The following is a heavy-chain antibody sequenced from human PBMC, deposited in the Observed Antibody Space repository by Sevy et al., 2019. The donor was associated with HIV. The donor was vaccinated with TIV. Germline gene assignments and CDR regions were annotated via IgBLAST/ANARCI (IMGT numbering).Heavy chain of an antibody. Sequence: GGSLRLSCAASGFTFSSYAMSWVRQAPGKGLGWVSAISGSGGSTYYADSVKGRFTISRDNSKNTLYLQMNSLRAEDTAVYYCAKDSRRYDSSGYYPWYFDYWGQGTLVTVSS. D-gene: IGHD3-22*01. CDR3: AKDSRRYDSSGYYPWYFDY. J-gene: IGHJ4*02. V-gene: IGHV3-23*01. CDR2: ISGSGGST. CDR1: GFTFSSYA.